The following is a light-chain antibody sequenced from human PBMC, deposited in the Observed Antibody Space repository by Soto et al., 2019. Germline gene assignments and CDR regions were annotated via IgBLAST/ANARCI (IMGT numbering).Light chain of an antibody. V-gene: IGKV3-15*01. Sequence: IVMTQSPATLSVSPGEIATLYCRSSQSVPSRIAWYQQKPGQAPSLLIYGASTRATGVPDRFSGTGSGTEFTLTISSLKSEDYAVYYCQQYKSWPPITFGQGTRLEIK. J-gene: IGKJ5*01. CDR3: QQYKSWPPIT. CDR1: QSVPSR. CDR2: GAS.